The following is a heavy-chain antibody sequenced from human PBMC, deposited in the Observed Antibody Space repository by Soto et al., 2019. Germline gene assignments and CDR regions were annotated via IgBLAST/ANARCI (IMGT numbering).Heavy chain of an antibody. V-gene: IGHV4-4*02. CDR1: GDSTRIRYW. CDR2: VNQSGTS. J-gene: IGHJ3*02. CDR3: ARGGSSDWQVALDI. Sequence: SETLSLTCGVSGDSTRIRYWWTWLRRPPGRGLEWIGEVNQSGTSNYNPSLRSRVSISVDMSKNQFSLRLTSVTAADTAVYYCARGGSSDWQVALDIWGQGTMVTVSS. D-gene: IGHD6-19*01.